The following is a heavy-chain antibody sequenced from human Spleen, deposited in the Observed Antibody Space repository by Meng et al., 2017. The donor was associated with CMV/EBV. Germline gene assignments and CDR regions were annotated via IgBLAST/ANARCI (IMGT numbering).Heavy chain of an antibody. CDR3: AREKGTGDVVGATGICDC. V-gene: IGHV3-7*01. J-gene: IGHJ4*02. Sequence: GESLKISCAASGFTFSTYWMSWVRQAPGKGLEWVANIKRDGSEKYYVDSVKGRFTISRDNAKNSLYLQINSLRVEDTAVYYCAREKGTGDVVGATGICDCWGQGTLVTVSS. CDR2: IKRDGSEK. CDR1: GFTFSTYW. D-gene: IGHD1-26*01.